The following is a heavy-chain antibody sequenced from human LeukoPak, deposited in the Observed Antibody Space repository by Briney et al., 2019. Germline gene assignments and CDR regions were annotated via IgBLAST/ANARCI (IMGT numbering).Heavy chain of an antibody. D-gene: IGHD3-10*01. J-gene: IGHJ4*02. CDR3: ARECYGSGSYYNCYFDY. CDR2: IIPILGIA. V-gene: IGHV1-69*04. CDR1: GGTFSSYA. Sequence: SVKVSCKASGGTFSSYAISWVRQAPGQGLEWMGRIIPILGIANYAQKFQGRVTITADKSTSTAYMELSSLRSEDTAVYYCARECYGSGSYYNCYFDYWGQGTLVTVSS.